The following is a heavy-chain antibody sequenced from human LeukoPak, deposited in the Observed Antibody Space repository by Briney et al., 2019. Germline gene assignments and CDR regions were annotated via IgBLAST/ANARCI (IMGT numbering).Heavy chain of an antibody. Sequence: GGSLRLSCVVSGFTVSTTYMSWVRQAPGKGLEWVSVFYRGGNTYYADSVKGRFTVSRDTSKNTLYLQMDSLRAEDTAVYYCARGGGAYCGDDCRRTFDYWGQGTLVTISS. CDR2: FYRGGNT. V-gene: IGHV3-53*01. J-gene: IGHJ4*02. CDR3: ARGGGAYCGDDCRRTFDY. D-gene: IGHD2-21*02. CDR1: GFTVSTTY.